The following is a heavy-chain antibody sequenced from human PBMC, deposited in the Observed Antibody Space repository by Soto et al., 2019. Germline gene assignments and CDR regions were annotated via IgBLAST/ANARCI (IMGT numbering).Heavy chain of an antibody. J-gene: IGHJ4*02. CDR3: AKEGGYASGWADY. Sequence: PGGSLRLSCAASGFAFSSYAMSWVRQAPGKGLEWVSAISGSGVSTYYPDSVRGRFTISRDNSKNTLYLQMSSLRAEDTAIYYCAKEGGYASGWADYWGQGTLVTVSS. CDR1: GFAFSSYA. V-gene: IGHV3-23*01. D-gene: IGHD6-19*01. CDR2: ISGSGVST.